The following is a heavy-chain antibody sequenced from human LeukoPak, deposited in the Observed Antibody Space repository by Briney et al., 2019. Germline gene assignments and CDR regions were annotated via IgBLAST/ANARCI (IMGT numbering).Heavy chain of an antibody. J-gene: IGHJ3*02. CDR2: IGGSSSSI. Sequence: GGSLRLSCAASGFTFSTYSINWVRQAPRTGLEWVSCIGGSSSSIYYADSVKGRFTISRDNAKNSLYLQMNSLRAEDTAVYYCARESEEAFDIWGQGTMVTVSS. V-gene: IGHV3-21*01. CDR3: ARESEEAFDI. CDR1: GFTFSTYS.